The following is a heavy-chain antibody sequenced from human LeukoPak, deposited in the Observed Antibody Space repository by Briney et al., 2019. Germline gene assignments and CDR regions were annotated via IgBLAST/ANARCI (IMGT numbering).Heavy chain of an antibody. D-gene: IGHD3-10*01. V-gene: IGHV4-4*07. CDR3: ARGIRLGYGSGRDWFDP. CDR2: IYTSGST. CDR1: GGFISSYY. J-gene: IGHJ5*02. Sequence: SETPSLTCTVSGGFISSYYWSWIRQPAGKGLEWIGRIYTSGSTNYNPSLKSRVTMSVDTSKNQFSLKLNSVTAADTAVYYCARGIRLGYGSGRDWFDPWGQGTLVTVSS.